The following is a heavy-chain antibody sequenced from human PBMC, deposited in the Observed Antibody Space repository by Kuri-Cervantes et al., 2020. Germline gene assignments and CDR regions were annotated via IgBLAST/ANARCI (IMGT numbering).Heavy chain of an antibody. Sequence: ETLSLTCAASGFTFSSYSMNWVRQAPGKGLEWVSVISGNGETTYYADSVKGRFTISRDNSKNTLYLQMNSLRAEDTAVYYCARGQGRGYSYGSWGQGTLVTVSS. J-gene: IGHJ4*02. V-gene: IGHV3-23*01. CDR2: ISGNGETT. CDR3: ARGQGRGYSYGS. D-gene: IGHD5-18*01. CDR1: GFTFSSYS.